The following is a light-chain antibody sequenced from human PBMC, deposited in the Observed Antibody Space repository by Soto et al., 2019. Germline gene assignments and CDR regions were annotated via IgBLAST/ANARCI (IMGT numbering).Light chain of an antibody. V-gene: IGLV1-47*01. CDR1: SSNIGSNY. CDR2: RNS. CDR3: AAWDDSLSAVV. Sequence: QSVLAQPPSASGTPGQRVTISCSGSSSNIGSNYVYWYQQEPGTAPKLLIFRNSQRPSGAPDRFSGSKSGTSASLAISGLRSEDEADYYCAAWDDSLSAVVFGGGTKVTVL. J-gene: IGLJ3*02.